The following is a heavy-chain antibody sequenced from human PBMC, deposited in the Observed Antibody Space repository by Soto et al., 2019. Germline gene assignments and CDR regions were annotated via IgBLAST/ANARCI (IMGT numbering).Heavy chain of an antibody. CDR3: AKSVVAAVRSYFDY. Sequence: RRLSCAASGFTFSSYGMHWVRQAPGKGLEWVAVISYDGSNKYYADSVKGRFTISRDNSKNTLYLQMNSLRAEDTDVYSCAKSVVAAVRSYFDYWGQGTMVTV. CDR1: GFTFSSYG. CDR2: ISYDGSNK. V-gene: IGHV3-30*18. D-gene: IGHD2-15*01. J-gene: IGHJ4*02.